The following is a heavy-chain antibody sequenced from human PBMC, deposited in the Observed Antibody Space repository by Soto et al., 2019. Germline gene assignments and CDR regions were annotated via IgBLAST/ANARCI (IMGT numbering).Heavy chain of an antibody. Sequence: PSETLSLTCTVSGGSISSYYWSWIRQPPGKGLEWIGYIYYSGSTNYNPSLKSRVTISVDTSKNQFSLNLSSVTAADTAIYYCARESGGYDSSTRYGLDVWGQGTTVTVSS. D-gene: IGHD6-25*01. CDR2: IYYSGST. V-gene: IGHV4-59*12. CDR3: ARESGGYDSSTRYGLDV. J-gene: IGHJ6*02. CDR1: GGSISSYY.